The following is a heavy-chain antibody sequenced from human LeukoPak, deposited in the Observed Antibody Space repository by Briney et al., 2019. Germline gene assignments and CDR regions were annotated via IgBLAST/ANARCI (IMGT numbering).Heavy chain of an antibody. CDR3: AKELYFGSGSYPDY. CDR1: GFTLSNYW. CDR2: ISHDGSDN. V-gene: IGHV3-30*18. Sequence: GGSLRLSCVASGFTLSNYWLSWVRQAPGKGLEWVAVISHDGSDNHYADSVKGRFTISRDNSKNTVYLQMSSLRPEDTAVYFCAKELYFGSGSYPDYWGQGTLVRVSS. J-gene: IGHJ4*02. D-gene: IGHD3-10*01.